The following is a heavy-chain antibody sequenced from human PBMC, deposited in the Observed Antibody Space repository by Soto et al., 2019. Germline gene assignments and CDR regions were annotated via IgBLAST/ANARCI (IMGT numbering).Heavy chain of an antibody. D-gene: IGHD2-15*01. CDR1: GFTFSSYG. V-gene: IGHV3-30*18. J-gene: IGHJ4*02. CDR3: AKDGGDIVVVVAATTEGDYFDY. CDR2: ISYDGSNK. Sequence: QVQLVESGGGVVQPGRSLRLSCAASGFTFSSYGMHWVRQAPGQGLEWVAVISYDGSNKYYADSVKGRFTISRDNSKNTLYLQMNSLRAEDTAVYYCAKDGGDIVVVVAATTEGDYFDYWGQGTLVTVSS.